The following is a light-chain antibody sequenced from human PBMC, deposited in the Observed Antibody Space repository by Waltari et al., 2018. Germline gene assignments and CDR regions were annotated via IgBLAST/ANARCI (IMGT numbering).Light chain of an antibody. CDR3: QQYYSYPRT. CDR1: QGISSY. V-gene: IGKV1-8*01. CDR2: AAS. Sequence: AIRITQSPSSLSASTGDRVTITCRASQGISSYLAWYQLKPGKDPKLLIYAASTLQSEVPSRFSGSGSGTDFTLTISCLQSEDFATYYCQQYYSYPRTFGQGTKVEIK. J-gene: IGKJ1*01.